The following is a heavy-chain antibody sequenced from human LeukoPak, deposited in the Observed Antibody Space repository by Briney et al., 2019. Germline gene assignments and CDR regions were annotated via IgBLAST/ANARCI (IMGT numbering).Heavy chain of an antibody. V-gene: IGHV3-53*05. CDR3: ARDQSPIAAAAPYYYYYGMDV. CDR2: IYVAGST. J-gene: IGHJ6*02. Sequence: GGSLRLSCAASGFTVSDSFMTWVRQAPGKGLEWVSVIYVAGSTYYADSVKGRFTISRDNSKNTLYLQMNSLRAEDTAVYYCARDQSPIAAAAPYYYYYGMDVWGQGTTVTVSS. D-gene: IGHD6-13*01. CDR1: GFTVSDSF.